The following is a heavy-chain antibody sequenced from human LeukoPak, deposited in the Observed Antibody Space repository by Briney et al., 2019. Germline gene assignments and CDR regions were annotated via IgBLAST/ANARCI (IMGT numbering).Heavy chain of an antibody. V-gene: IGHV1-18*01. J-gene: IGHJ4*02. CDR3: ARDSGATMVRGVSDY. CDR1: GYTFTSYG. CDR2: ISAYNGNT. D-gene: IGHD3-10*01. Sequence: ASVKVSCKASGYTFTSYGISWVRQAPGQGLEWMGWISAYNGNTNYAQKLQGRVTTTTDTSTSTAYMELRSLRSDDTAVYYCARDSGATMVRGVSDYWGQGTLVTVSS.